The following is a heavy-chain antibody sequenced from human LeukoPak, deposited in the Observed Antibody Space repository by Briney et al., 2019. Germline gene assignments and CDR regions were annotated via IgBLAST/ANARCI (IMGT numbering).Heavy chain of an antibody. CDR1: GYTFTGYY. CDR2: INPSGGST. Sequence: ASVKVSCKASGYTFTGYYMHWVRQAPGQGLEWMGIINPSGGSTSYAQKFQGRVTMTRDTSTSTVYMELSSLRSEDTAVYYCARAYCSGGSCYRWDAFDIWGQGTMVTVSS. D-gene: IGHD2-15*01. J-gene: IGHJ3*02. CDR3: ARAYCSGGSCYRWDAFDI. V-gene: IGHV1-46*01.